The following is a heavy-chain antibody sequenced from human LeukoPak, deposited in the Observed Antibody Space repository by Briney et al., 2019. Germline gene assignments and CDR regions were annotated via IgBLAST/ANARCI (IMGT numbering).Heavy chain of an antibody. CDR2: INHSGST. V-gene: IGHV4-34*01. CDR3: ARAISGSYDLSYYYYYMDV. Sequence: PSETLSLTCAVYGGSFSGYYWTWIRQPPGKGLEWIGEINHSGSTNYNPSLKSRVTISVDTSNKQFSLRLTSVTAADTAVYYCARAISGSYDLSYYYYYMDVWGKGTTVTVSS. J-gene: IGHJ6*03. D-gene: IGHD1-26*01. CDR1: GGSFSGYY.